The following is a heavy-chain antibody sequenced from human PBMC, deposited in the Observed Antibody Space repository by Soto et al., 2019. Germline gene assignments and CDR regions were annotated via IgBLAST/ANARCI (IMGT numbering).Heavy chain of an antibody. V-gene: IGHV5-51*01. CDR1: GYSFTSYW. CDR3: ARYYGSSHGPDYYYYAMDV. J-gene: IGHJ6*02. CDR2: IYPGDSDT. D-gene: IGHD3-16*01. Sequence: GESLKISCKGSGYSFTSYWIGWVRQMPGKGLEWMGIIYPGDSDTRYSPSFQGQVTISADKSISTAYLQWSSLKASDTAMYYCARYYGSSHGPDYYYYAMDVWGQGTTVTLSS.